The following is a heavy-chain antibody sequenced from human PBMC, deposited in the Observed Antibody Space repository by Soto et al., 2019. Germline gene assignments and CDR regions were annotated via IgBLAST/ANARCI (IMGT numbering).Heavy chain of an antibody. CDR1: GGSISSYY. V-gene: IGHV4-59*08. CDR3: ARRYGTTFDY. D-gene: IGHD1-1*01. J-gene: IGHJ4*02. Sequence: SETLSLTCTVSGGSISSYYWSWIRQPPGKGLEWIGYIYYSGSTNYNPSLKSRVTISVDTSKNQFSLRLSSVTAADTAVYYCARRYGTTFDYWGQGTLVTVSS. CDR2: IYYSGST.